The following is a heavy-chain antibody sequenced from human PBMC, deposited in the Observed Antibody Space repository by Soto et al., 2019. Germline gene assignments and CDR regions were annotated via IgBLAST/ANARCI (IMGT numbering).Heavy chain of an antibody. D-gene: IGHD6-19*01. J-gene: IGHJ4*02. CDR1: GFTFSTNA. Sequence: QVQLAESGGGVAQPGRSLRLSCAASGFTFSTNAMHWVRQAPGKGLEWVAVISYDGSTRYYADSMKGRFTISRDNSKNTLYLQMNNLRAEDTAVYYCAKQFSGWSYYFDYWGQGTLVTVSS. CDR3: AKQFSGWSYYFDY. CDR2: ISYDGSTR. V-gene: IGHV3-30-3*02.